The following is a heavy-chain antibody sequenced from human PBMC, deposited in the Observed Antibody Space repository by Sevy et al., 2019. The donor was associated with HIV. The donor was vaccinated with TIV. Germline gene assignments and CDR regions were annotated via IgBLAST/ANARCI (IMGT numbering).Heavy chain of an antibody. Sequence: GGSLRLSCAASGFTSGSFYMHWVRQTPKKGLVWVSNINSDGRLSNYADSVKGRFIVSRDNAKNTQHLQMTSLGAEDTAGYYCAIGSAGTAQHWGQGILVTVSS. CDR3: AIGSAGTAQH. V-gene: IGHV3-74*01. D-gene: IGHD6-19*01. CDR1: GFTSGSFY. J-gene: IGHJ4*02. CDR2: INSDGRLS.